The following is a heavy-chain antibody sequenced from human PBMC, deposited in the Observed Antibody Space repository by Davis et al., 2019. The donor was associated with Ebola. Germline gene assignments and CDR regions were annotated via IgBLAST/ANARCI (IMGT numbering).Heavy chain of an antibody. D-gene: IGHD6-13*01. CDR3: ARCTLYWGQQLPTYYFDY. J-gene: IGHJ4*02. CDR2: ISAYNGNT. CDR1: GYTFTSYA. V-gene: IGHV1-18*01. Sequence: ASVQVSCKASGYTFTSYAMNWVRQAPGQGLEWMGWISAYNGNTNYAQKLQGRVTMTTDTSTSTAYMELRSLRSDDTAVYYCARCTLYWGQQLPTYYFDYWGQGTLVTVSS.